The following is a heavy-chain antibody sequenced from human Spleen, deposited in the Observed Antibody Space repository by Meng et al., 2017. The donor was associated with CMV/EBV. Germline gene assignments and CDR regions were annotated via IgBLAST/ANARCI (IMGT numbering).Heavy chain of an antibody. CDR1: GAISSSNE. CDR2: IHHSGRT. CDR3: ARDMAAPGLGESLGMDP. Sequence: GAISSSNEWSWVRRPTGKGLEWIGEIHHSGRTNYNPSLESRVTISVDKSKNHFSLKVNSVTAADTAVYYCARDMAAPGLGESLGMDPWGQGTLVTVSS. V-gene: IGHV4-4*02. D-gene: IGHD3-10*01. J-gene: IGHJ5*02.